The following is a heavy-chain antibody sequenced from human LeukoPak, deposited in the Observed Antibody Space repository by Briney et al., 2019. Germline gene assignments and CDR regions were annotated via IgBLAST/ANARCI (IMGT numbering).Heavy chain of an antibody. J-gene: IGHJ4*02. CDR3: ARDLSGVTGYTYGRGIDY. V-gene: IGHV3-23*01. CDR2: FSGSGGST. D-gene: IGHD5-18*01. CDR1: GFPFSSYA. Sequence: GGSLRLSCATSGFPFSSYAMSWGRPAPGKVLDWGSAFSGSGGSTYYADSVKGRFTISRDNSKNTLYLQMNSLRAEDTAVYYCARDLSGVTGYTYGRGIDYWGQGTLVTVSS.